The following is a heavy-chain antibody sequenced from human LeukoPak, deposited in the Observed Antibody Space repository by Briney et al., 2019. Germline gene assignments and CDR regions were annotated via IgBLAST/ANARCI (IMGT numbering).Heavy chain of an antibody. CDR1: GFTFSSYW. Sequence: GGSLRLSCAASGFTFSSYWISWVRQAPGKGLEWVANIKQDGSEKYYVDSVKGRFTISRDNAKNSLYLQMNSLRAEDTAVYYCAKVPMVRGVSFDYWGQGTLVTVSS. J-gene: IGHJ4*02. D-gene: IGHD3-10*01. V-gene: IGHV3-7*01. CDR2: IKQDGSEK. CDR3: AKVPMVRGVSFDY.